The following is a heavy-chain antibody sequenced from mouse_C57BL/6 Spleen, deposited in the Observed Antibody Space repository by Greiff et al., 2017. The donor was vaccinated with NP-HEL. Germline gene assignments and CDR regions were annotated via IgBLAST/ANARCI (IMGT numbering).Heavy chain of an antibody. CDR2: IDPETGGT. V-gene: IGHV1-15*01. J-gene: IGHJ3*01. D-gene: IGHD4-1*01. CDR3: TSGTPFAY. Sequence: QVQLQQSGAELVRPGASVTLSCKASGYTFTDYEMHWVKQTPVHGLEWIGAIDPETGGTAYNQKFKGKAILTADKSSSTAYMELRSLTAEDSAVYYCTSGTPFAYWGQGTLVTVSA. CDR1: GYTFTDYE.